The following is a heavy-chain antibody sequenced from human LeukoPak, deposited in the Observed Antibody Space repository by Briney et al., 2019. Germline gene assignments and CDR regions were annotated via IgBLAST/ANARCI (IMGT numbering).Heavy chain of an antibody. CDR1: GGSISSSNW. D-gene: IGHD3-22*01. V-gene: IGHV4-4*02. CDR3: ARVSDSSGYYPTFIEY. Sequence: PSETLSLTCAVSGGSISSSNWWSWVRQPPGKGLEWIGEIYHSGSTNYNPSLKSRVTISVDKSKNQFSLKLSSVTAADTAVYYCARVSDSSGYYPTFIEYYGQGTLVTVSS. J-gene: IGHJ4*02. CDR2: IYHSGST.